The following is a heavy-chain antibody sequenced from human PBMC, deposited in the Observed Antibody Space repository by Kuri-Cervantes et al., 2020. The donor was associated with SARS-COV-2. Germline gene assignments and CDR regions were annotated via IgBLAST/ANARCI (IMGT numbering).Heavy chain of an antibody. Sequence: GGSLRLSCVTSGFTFSSYAMTWVRQARGKGLEWVSAISGSGDSVYFADSVKGRFTISRDNSKNTVFLQMDSLRAADTAVYYCAKSEGTPGLKYWGQGTLVTVSS. D-gene: IGHD1-1*01. CDR2: ISGSGDSV. CDR3: AKSEGTPGLKY. CDR1: GFTFSSYA. V-gene: IGHV3-23*01. J-gene: IGHJ4*02.